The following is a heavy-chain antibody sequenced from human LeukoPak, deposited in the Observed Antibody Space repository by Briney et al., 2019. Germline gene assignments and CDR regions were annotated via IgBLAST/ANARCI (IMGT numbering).Heavy chain of an antibody. J-gene: IGHJ4*02. CDR3: ARVFKYYYGSGSYRPLDY. CDR1: GGSFSGYY. D-gene: IGHD3-10*01. Sequence: PSETLSLTCAVYGGSFSGYYWSWIRQPPGKGLEWIGEINHSGSTNYNPSLKSRVTISVDTSKNQFSLKLSSVTAADTAVYYCARVFKYYYGSGSYRPLDYWGQGTLVTVSS. V-gene: IGHV4-34*01. CDR2: INHSGST.